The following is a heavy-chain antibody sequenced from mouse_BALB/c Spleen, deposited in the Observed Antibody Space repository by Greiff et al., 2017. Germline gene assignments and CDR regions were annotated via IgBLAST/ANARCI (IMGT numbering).Heavy chain of an antibody. CDR2: INPGSGGT. CDR3: ARSDYGSSYAMDY. D-gene: IGHD1-1*01. J-gene: IGHJ4*01. V-gene: IGHV1-54*03. CDR1: GYAFTNYL. Sequence: VQLVESGAELVRPGTSVKVSCKASGYAFTNYLIEWVKQRPGQGLEWIGVINPGSGGTNYNEKFKGKATLTADKSSSTAYMQLSSLTSDDSAVYFCARSDYGSSYAMDYWGQGTSVTVSS.